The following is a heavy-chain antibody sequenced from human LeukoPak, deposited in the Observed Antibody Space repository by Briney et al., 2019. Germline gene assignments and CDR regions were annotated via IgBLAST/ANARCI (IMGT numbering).Heavy chain of an antibody. CDR3: AKVSSGPGGITFGGVIVPPFDY. CDR1: GFTFSSYA. CDR2: ISGSGGST. Sequence: GGSLRLSCAASGFTFSSYAMSWVRQAPGKGLEWVSAISGSGGSTYYADSVKGRFTISRDNSKNTLYPQMNSLRAEDTAVYYCAKVSSGPGGITFGGVIVPPFDYWGQGTLVTVSS. V-gene: IGHV3-23*01. J-gene: IGHJ4*02. D-gene: IGHD3-16*02.